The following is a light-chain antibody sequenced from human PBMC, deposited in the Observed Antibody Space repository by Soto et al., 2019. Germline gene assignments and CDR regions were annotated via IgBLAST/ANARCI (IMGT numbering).Light chain of an antibody. CDR3: QKYSSVPV. Sequence: DIPMTQSPSSLSASVGDRVTITCRASQGINNYVAWYQQKPGKPPKLLIYAASTLQSGVPSRFSGRGSGTDFTLTINSLQPEDVATYSCQKYSSVPVFGPGTKVEIK. CDR2: AAS. CDR1: QGINNY. V-gene: IGKV1-27*01. J-gene: IGKJ3*01.